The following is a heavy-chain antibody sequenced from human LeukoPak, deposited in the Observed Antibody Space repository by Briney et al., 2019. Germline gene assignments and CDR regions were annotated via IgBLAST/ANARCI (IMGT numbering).Heavy chain of an antibody. CDR1: GGSISSSSYY. D-gene: IGHD3-3*01. CDR3: ARTYYDFWSGYYSENWFDP. CDR2: IYYSGST. V-gene: IGHV4-39*01. Sequence: PSETLSLTCTVSGGSISSSSYYWGWIRQPPGKGLVWIGSIYYSGSTYYNPSLKSRVTISVDTSKNQFSLKLSSVTAADTAVYYCARTYYDFWSGYYSENWFDPWGQGTLVTVSS. J-gene: IGHJ5*02.